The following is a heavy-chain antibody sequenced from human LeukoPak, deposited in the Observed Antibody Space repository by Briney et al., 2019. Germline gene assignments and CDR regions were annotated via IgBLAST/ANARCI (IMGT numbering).Heavy chain of an antibody. V-gene: IGHV4-4*02. Sequence: PSETLSLTCAVSGGSISSSNWWSWVRQPPGKGLEWIGEIYHSGSTNYNPSLKSRVTISVDKSKNQFSLKLNSVTAADTAVYYCARRTRGHYDSSGYYNWFDPWGQGTLVTVSS. CDR1: GGSISSSNW. CDR2: IYHSGST. J-gene: IGHJ5*02. CDR3: ARRTRGHYDSSGYYNWFDP. D-gene: IGHD3-22*01.